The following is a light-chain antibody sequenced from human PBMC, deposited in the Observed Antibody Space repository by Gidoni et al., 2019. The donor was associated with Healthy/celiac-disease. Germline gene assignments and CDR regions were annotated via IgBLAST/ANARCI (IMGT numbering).Light chain of an antibody. CDR1: QSISSW. Sequence: DIQMTRSPSTLSASVGDRVTITCRASQSISSWLAWYQQKPGKAPKLLIYKASSLESGVPSRFSGSGSGTEFTLTISSLQPDDFATYYCQQYNSYPCRFGQGTKLEIK. J-gene: IGKJ2*04. CDR3: QQYNSYPCR. CDR2: KAS. V-gene: IGKV1-5*03.